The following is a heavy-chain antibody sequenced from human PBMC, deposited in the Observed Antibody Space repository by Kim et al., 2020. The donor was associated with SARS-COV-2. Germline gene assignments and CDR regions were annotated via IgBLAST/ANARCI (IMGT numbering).Heavy chain of an antibody. J-gene: IGHJ4*02. Sequence: GESLKISCKGSGYSFTSYWISWVRQMPGKGLEWMGRIDPSDSYTNYSPSFQGHVTISADKSISTAYLQWSSLKASDTAMYYCARAYYYGSGSYFGGSMYYFDYWGQGTLVTVSS. D-gene: IGHD3-10*01. CDR1: GYSFTSYW. V-gene: IGHV5-10-1*01. CDR2: IDPSDSYT. CDR3: ARAYYYGSGSYFGGSMYYFDY.